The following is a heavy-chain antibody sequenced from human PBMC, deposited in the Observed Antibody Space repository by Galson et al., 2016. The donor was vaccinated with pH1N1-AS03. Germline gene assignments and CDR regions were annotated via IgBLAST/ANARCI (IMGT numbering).Heavy chain of an antibody. CDR1: GYTFSTYG. J-gene: IGHJ2*01. CDR3: ARHIADDYNNWYFDP. CDR2: ISGYDDDT. Sequence: SVKVSCKASGYTFSTYGVSWVRQAPGQGLEWMGWISGYDDDTNYAQNVAGRVTISEDTSKNQFALKLSSLTAADTAVYFCARHIADDYNNWYFDPWGRGTLVTVSS. D-gene: IGHD2-21*01. V-gene: IGHV1-18*04.